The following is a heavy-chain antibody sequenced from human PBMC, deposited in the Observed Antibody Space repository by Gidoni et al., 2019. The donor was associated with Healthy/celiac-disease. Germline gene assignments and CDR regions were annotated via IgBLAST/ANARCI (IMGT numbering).Heavy chain of an antibody. Sequence: EVQLVESGGGLVQPVGSLRLSCAASGFTFGSYSRNWGRQAPGKGLEWVSYISSSSSTIYYADSVKGRFTISRDNAKNSLYLQMNSLRDEDTAVYYCALTTAGYWGQGTLVTVSS. V-gene: IGHV3-48*02. D-gene: IGHD4-17*01. CDR2: ISSSSSTI. J-gene: IGHJ4*02. CDR3: ALTTAGY. CDR1: GFTFGSYS.